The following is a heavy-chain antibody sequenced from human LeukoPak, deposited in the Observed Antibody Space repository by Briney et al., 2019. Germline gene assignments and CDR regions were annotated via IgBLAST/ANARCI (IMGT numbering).Heavy chain of an antibody. CDR2: INPRGGST. D-gene: IGHD2-2*01. J-gene: IGHJ4*02. CDR3: ARTAEASFDY. V-gene: IGHV1-46*01. Sequence: ASVKVSCKASGYTFTSYYMHWVRQAPGQGLEWMGIINPRGGSTAYAQKFQGRVTMTRDTSISTAYMELSRLRSDDTAVYYCARTAEASFDYWGQGTLVTVSS. CDR1: GYTFTSYY.